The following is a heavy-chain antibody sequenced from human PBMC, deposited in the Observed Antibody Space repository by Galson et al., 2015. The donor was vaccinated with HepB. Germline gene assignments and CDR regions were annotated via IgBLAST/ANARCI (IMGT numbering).Heavy chain of an antibody. V-gene: IGHV4-59*01. J-gene: IGHJ2*01. CDR1: GASIRSYY. D-gene: IGHD3-3*01. Sequence: QVQPQESGPGLVKPSETLSLTCTVSGASIRSYYWSWIRQPPGKGLEWIGYIYYTGNTTYNPSLKSRVTISVGTSTNHFSLKLSSVTAADTAVYYCARVRDFGYFDLWGRGTLVTVSS. CDR3: ARVRDFGYFDL. CDR2: IYYTGNT.